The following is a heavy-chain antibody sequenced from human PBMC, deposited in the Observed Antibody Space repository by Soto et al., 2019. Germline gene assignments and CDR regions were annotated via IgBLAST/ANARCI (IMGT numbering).Heavy chain of an antibody. CDR3: AKEDDAWTNGHFNV. J-gene: IGHJ3*01. V-gene: IGHV3-23*01. D-gene: IGHD3-3*01. CDR2: IDVGGGSA. CDR1: GFTFSSYD. Sequence: EVQLLESGGGLVQPGGSLRPSCAASGFTFSSYDMSWVRQAPGKGLEWVSGIDVGGGSAYYADSVKGRFTIYRDNSKNTLHLQLNSLRSEDTAIYYCAKEDDAWTNGHFNVWGPGTVVTVSS.